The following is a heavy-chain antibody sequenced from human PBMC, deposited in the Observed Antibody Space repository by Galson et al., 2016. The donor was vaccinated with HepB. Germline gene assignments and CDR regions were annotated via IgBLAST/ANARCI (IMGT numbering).Heavy chain of an antibody. CDR1: GASISTSDW. CDR3: ARVGGSRLSYYYAMDV. Sequence: SETLSLTCAVSGASISTSDWWTWVRQPPGKGLEWIGQIYHSGTTNYNPSLKSRVAMSVDKSKNQFSLKLRSMTAADTAVYYCARVGGSRLSYYYAMDVWGQGTTVTVSS. D-gene: IGHD1-26*01. J-gene: IGHJ6*02. V-gene: IGHV4-4*02. CDR2: IYHSGTT.